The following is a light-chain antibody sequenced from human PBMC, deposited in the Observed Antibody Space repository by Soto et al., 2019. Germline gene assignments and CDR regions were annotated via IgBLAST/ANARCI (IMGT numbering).Light chain of an antibody. V-gene: IGKV1-5*01. CDR3: QQYNSYSGYT. J-gene: IGKJ2*01. Sequence: DIPMTQSPSTLSASVGDRVTITCRATESISRWLAWYQQKPGKAPKLLIYDASNLQSGVPSRFSGSGSGTEFTLTISSLQPDDFATYYCQQYNSYSGYTFGQGTKLEIK. CDR1: ESISRW. CDR2: DAS.